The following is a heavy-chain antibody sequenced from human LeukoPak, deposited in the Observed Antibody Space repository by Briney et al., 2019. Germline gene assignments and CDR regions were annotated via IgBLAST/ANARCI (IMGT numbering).Heavy chain of an antibody. Sequence: SVKVSCKASGDTFSSYAISWVRQAPGQGLEWMGGIIPIFGTANYAQKFQGRVTITADESTSTAYMELSSLRSEDTAVYYCASLVAVVSGWYYFDYWGQGTLVTVSS. CDR1: GDTFSSYA. CDR3: ASLVAVVSGWYYFDY. J-gene: IGHJ4*02. V-gene: IGHV1-69*13. D-gene: IGHD6-19*01. CDR2: IIPIFGTA.